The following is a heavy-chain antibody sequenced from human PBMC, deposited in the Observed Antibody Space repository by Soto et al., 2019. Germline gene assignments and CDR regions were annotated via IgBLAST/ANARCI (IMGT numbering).Heavy chain of an antibody. Sequence: GESLKISCKGSGYSFTTYWIGWVRQMPGKGLEWMGIIYPTDSDTRYSPSFQGQVTISADKSISTAYLQWSSLKASDTAMYYFARLTMVRGVIITSAPFDYWGRGTLVTVSS. CDR2: IYPTDSDT. J-gene: IGHJ4*02. CDR3: ARLTMVRGVIITSAPFDY. D-gene: IGHD3-10*01. V-gene: IGHV5-51*01. CDR1: GYSFTTYW.